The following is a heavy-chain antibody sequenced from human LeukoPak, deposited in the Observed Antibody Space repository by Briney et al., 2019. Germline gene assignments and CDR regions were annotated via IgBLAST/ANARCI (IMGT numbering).Heavy chain of an antibody. V-gene: IGHV4-38-2*02. CDR2: IYHSGST. CDR3: ARDLTNSGSYFDAFDI. D-gene: IGHD1-26*01. CDR1: GYSISSGYY. Sequence: SETLSLTCTVSGYSISSGYYWGWIRQPPGKGLEWIGSIYHSGSTYYNPSLKSRVTISVDTSKNQFSLKLSSVTAADTAVYYCARDLTNSGSYFDAFDIWGPGTMVTVSS. J-gene: IGHJ3*02.